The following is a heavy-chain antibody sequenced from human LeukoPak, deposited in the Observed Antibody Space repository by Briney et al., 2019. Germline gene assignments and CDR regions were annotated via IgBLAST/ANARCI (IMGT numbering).Heavy chain of an antibody. Sequence: SETLSLTCTVSGGSISSSSYYWGWIRQPPGKGLEWIGSIYYSGSTNYNPSLKSRVTISVDTSKNQFSLKLSSVTAADTAVYYCARDRHCSSTSCYGLGGMDVWGQGTTVTVSS. CDR3: ARDRHCSSTSCYGLGGMDV. D-gene: IGHD2-2*01. CDR2: IYYSGST. V-gene: IGHV4-39*07. J-gene: IGHJ6*02. CDR1: GGSISSSSYY.